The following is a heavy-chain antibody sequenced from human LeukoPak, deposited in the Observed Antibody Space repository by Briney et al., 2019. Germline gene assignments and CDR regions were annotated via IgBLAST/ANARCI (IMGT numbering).Heavy chain of an antibody. D-gene: IGHD3-3*01. V-gene: IGHV4-59*01. CDR1: GGSISSYY. J-gene: IGHJ4*02. Sequence: SETLSLTCTVSGGSISSYYWSWIRQPPGKGLEWIGYIYYSGSTNYNPSLKSRVTISVDTSKNQFSLKLSSVTAADTAVYYCARVHYDFWSGYYLDYWGQGTMVTVSS. CDR2: IYYSGST. CDR3: ARVHYDFWSGYYLDY.